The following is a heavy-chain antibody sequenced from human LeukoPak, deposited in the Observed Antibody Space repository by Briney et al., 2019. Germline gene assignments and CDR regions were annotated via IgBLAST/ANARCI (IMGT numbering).Heavy chain of an antibody. CDR3: ARDGDGLIFPTDS. J-gene: IGHJ4*02. Sequence: GGFLRPSCAASGTTFRDYLNSLGQQAPGKGQGMVAVIKQDGSEKYYLDSVKGRFTISRDNAKNSLYLQMNSLRAEDTAVYYCARDGDGLIFPTDSWGQGTLVTVSS. D-gene: IGHD2-21*01. V-gene: IGHV3-7*01. CDR2: IKQDGSEK. CDR1: GTTFRDYL.